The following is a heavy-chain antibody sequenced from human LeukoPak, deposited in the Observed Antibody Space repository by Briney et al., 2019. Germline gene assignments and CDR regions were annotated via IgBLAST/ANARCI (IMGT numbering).Heavy chain of an antibody. CDR1: GGSFSGYY. J-gene: IGHJ6*03. CDR3: ARAAHRVSAVAGGYYYYMDV. CDR2: INHSGST. V-gene: IGHV4-34*01. Sequence: PSETLSLTCAVYGGSFSGYYWSWIRQPPGKGLEWIGEINHSGSTNYNPSLKSRVTMSVDTSKNQFSLKLSSVTAADTAVYYCARAAHRVSAVAGGYYYYMDVWGKGTTVTISS. D-gene: IGHD6-19*01.